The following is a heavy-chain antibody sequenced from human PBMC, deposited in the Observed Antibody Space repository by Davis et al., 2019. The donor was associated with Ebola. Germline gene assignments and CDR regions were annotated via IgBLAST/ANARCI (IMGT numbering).Heavy chain of an antibody. CDR2: VKRDGSET. J-gene: IGHJ3*02. CDR3: TRVGFGIILGDAFDI. CDR1: RFTSSDNW. Sequence: PGGSLRLSCAVSRFTSSDNWIHWVRQGPGKGLVWVSRVKRDGSETIYADSVKGRFTISRDTSEHRLYLQMNSLRVEDTAVYYCTRVGFGIILGDAFDIWGQGTMVTVSS. D-gene: IGHD1-14*01. V-gene: IGHV3-74*01.